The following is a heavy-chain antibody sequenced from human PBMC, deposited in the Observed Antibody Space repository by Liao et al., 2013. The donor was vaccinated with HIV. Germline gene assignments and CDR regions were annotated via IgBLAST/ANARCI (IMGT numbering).Heavy chain of an antibody. V-gene: IGHV4-59*01. Sequence: QVQLQESGPGLVKPSETLSLTCTVSGGSISSYYWSWIRQPPGKDLEWIGYIYYSGSTNYNPSLKSRVTISVDTSKNQFSLKLTSVTSADTAVYYCARDSGEWGGPDAFDIWGQGTMVTVSS. J-gene: IGHJ3*02. CDR3: ARDSGEWGGPDAFDI. CDR2: IYYSGST. D-gene: IGHD1-26*01. CDR1: GGSISSYY.